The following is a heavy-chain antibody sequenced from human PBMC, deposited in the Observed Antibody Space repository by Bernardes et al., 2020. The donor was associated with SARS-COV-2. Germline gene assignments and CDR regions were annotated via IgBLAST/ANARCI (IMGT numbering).Heavy chain of an antibody. D-gene: IGHD3-3*01. CDR2: ISGSGGST. V-gene: IGHV3-23*01. CDR1: GFTFSSYA. J-gene: IGHJ4*02. CDR3: AKLKTDYDFWSGYSDY. Sequence: SLRLSCAASGFTFSSYAMSWVRQAPGKGLEWVSAISGSGGSTYYADSVKGRFTISRDNSKNTLYLQMNSLRAEDTAVYYCAKLKTDYDFWSGYSDYWGQGTLVTVSS.